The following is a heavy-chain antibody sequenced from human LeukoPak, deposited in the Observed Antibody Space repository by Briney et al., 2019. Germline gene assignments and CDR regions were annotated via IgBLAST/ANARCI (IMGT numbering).Heavy chain of an antibody. V-gene: IGHV1-24*01. Sequence: ASVKVSCKVSGYTLTELSMHWVRQAPGKGLEWMGGFDPEDGETIYAQKFQGRVTMTEDTSTDTAYMELGSLRSEDTAVYYCATHPHNYGDYGIEFDYWGQGTLVTVSS. J-gene: IGHJ4*02. CDR2: FDPEDGET. CDR1: GYTLTELS. D-gene: IGHD4-17*01. CDR3: ATHPHNYGDYGIEFDY.